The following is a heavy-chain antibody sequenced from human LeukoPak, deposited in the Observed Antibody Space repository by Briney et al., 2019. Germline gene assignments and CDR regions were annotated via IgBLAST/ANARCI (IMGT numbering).Heavy chain of an antibody. V-gene: IGHV1-69*04. CDR3: ARVNRGEGVPPSMDV. J-gene: IGHJ6*02. Sequence: GASVKVSCKASGGTFSSSAINWVRQAPGQGLEWMGRIIPIFGIANYAQQSQGRVTISAEKSTSTAYMELSSLRSEDTAIYYCARVNRGEGVPPSMDVWGQGTTVTVSS. D-gene: IGHD3-10*01. CDR1: GGTFSSSA. CDR2: IIPIFGIA.